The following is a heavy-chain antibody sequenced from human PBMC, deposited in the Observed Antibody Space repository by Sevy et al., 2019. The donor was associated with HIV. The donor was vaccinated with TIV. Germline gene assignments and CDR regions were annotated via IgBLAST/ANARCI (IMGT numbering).Heavy chain of an antibody. J-gene: IGHJ6*02. Sequence: GGYLRLSCAASGLSVSDNYMNWVRQAPGKGLELVSVIYSDGRTYYPDSVKGRFSISRDNSKNTLYLHMKSLRPEDTAVSYSASDRYYDASGYYDYYYGMDVWGQGTSVLVSS. CDR2: IYSDGRT. CDR3: ASDRYYDASGYYDYYYGMDV. V-gene: IGHV3-66*01. CDR1: GLSVSDNY. D-gene: IGHD3-22*01.